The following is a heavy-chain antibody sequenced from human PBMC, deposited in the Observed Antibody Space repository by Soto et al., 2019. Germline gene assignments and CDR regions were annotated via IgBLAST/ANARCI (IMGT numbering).Heavy chain of an antibody. CDR1: GFTFSGYG. J-gene: IGHJ2*01. D-gene: IGHD1-26*01. V-gene: IGHV3-33*01. Sequence: PGGSLRLSCAASGFTFSGYGVPWVRQAPGKGLEWVAVIWYDGSNKYYADSVKGRFTISRDNSKNTLYLQMNSLRAEDTAVYYCARDFDIATPGWYFDLWGRGALVTVS. CDR2: IWYDGSNK. CDR3: ARDFDIATPGWYFDL.